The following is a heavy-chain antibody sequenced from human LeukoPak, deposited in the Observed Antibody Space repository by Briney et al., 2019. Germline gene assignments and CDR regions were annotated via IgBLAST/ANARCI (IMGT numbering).Heavy chain of an antibody. CDR1: GFTFSSYA. D-gene: IGHD2-21*01. Sequence: GGSLRLSCAASGFTFSSYAMHWFRQAPGKGLEWVAVISYDGSNKYYADSVKGRFTISRDNSKNTLYLQMNSLRAEDTAVYYCASAARGDNFGSSHWGQGTLVTVSS. CDR3: ASAARGDNFGSSH. CDR2: ISYDGSNK. V-gene: IGHV3-30-3*01. J-gene: IGHJ4*02.